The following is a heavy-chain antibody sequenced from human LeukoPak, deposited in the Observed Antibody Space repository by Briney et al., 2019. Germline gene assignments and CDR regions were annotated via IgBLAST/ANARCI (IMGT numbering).Heavy chain of an antibody. D-gene: IGHD5-12*01. CDR1: GFTFADYA. CDR2: INWNSDSI. Sequence: GGSLRLSCAVSGFTFADYATHWVRQVAGKGLEWDSGINWNSDSIGYADSVKGRFTTSRDNAKNSLYLQMNSLRAEDTAFYYCAINGGGDSGYGNFDYWGQGTLVTVSS. CDR3: AINGGGDSGYGNFDY. V-gene: IGHV3-9*01. J-gene: IGHJ4*02.